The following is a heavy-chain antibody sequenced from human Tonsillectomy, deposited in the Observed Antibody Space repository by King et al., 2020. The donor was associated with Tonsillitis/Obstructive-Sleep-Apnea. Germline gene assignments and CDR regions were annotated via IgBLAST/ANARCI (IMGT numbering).Heavy chain of an antibody. V-gene: IGHV1-69*12. Sequence: QVQLVQSGAEVKKPGSSVKVSCKASGGTFSSSAISWVRQAPGQGLEWMGGIIPIFGTANYAQKFQGRVTITADESTSTAYMELSSLRSEETAGYYCARVAHGAVAVQDAFDIWGQGTMVTVSS. J-gene: IGHJ3*02. CDR3: ARVAHGAVAVQDAFDI. CDR1: GGTFSSSA. D-gene: IGHD6-19*01. CDR2: IIPIFGTA.